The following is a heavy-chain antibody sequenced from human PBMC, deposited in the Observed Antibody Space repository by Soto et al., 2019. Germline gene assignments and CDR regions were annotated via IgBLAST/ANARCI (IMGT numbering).Heavy chain of an antibody. V-gene: IGHV1-3*01. J-gene: IGHJ4*02. D-gene: IGHD1-7*01. Sequence: ASVKVSCKASGYTFTSYGISWVRQAPGQGLEWMGWINAGKGDTKYPQRFQGRVIITRDTSASTAYMELSSLRSEDTAVYYCARNILGGTTDYWGPGTLVTVSS. CDR1: GYTFTSYG. CDR2: INAGKGDT. CDR3: ARNILGGTTDY.